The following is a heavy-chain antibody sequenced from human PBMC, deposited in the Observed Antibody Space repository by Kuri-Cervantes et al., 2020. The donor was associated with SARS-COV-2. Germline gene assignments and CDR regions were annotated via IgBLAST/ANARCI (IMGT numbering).Heavy chain of an antibody. CDR3: ARARAFVKKRLGALGMDV. D-gene: IGHD6-25*01. J-gene: IGHJ6*02. Sequence: GESLKISCAASGFTFSSYAMHWVRQAPGKGLEWVAVISYDGSNKYYADSVKGRFTISRDNSKNTLYLQMNSLRAEDTAVYYCARARAFVKKRLGALGMDVWGQGTTVTVSS. V-gene: IGHV3-30-3*01. CDR2: ISYDGSNK. CDR1: GFTFSSYA.